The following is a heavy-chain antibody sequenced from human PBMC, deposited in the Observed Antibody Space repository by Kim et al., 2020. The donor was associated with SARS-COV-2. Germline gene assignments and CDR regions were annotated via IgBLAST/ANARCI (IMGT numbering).Heavy chain of an antibody. V-gene: IGHV3-23*01. Sequence: GGSLRLSCAASGFTFSTYAMSWVRQAPGKGLEWVSGISASGNTTYYPDSVKGRFTISRDNSKNTLYLQMNSLRAEDTAIYYCATERLTYGDYESGHKISAWGQGTLVAVSS. CDR3: ATERLTYGDYESGHKISA. J-gene: IGHJ5*02. CDR2: ISASGNTT. D-gene: IGHD4-17*01. CDR1: GFTFSTYA.